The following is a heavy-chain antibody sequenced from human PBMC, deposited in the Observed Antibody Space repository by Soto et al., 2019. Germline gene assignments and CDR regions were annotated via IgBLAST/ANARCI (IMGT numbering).Heavy chain of an antibody. CDR3: AKDWVGGSNKYYFEY. Sequence: QVQLVESGGGVVRPGRSLRLSCVASGFTFRDYGMHWVRQAPGKGLEWVAGISHHGLKEHYADSVKGRFTISRDNSKKTVYMQLNSLRGDDTAVYYCAKDWVGGSNKYYFEYWGQGTLVTVSS. V-gene: IGHV3-30*18. J-gene: IGHJ4*02. CDR2: ISHHGLKE. D-gene: IGHD1-26*01. CDR1: GFTFRDYG.